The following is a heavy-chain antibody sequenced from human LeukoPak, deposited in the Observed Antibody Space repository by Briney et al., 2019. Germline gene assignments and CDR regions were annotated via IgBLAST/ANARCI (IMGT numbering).Heavy chain of an antibody. V-gene: IGHV3-9*01. D-gene: IGHD1-26*01. J-gene: IGHJ6*03. CDR2: INWNSGSI. CDR1: GFTFDDYA. CDR3: ARGGGIVGASNRYYYYYMDV. Sequence: GGSLRLSCAASGFTFDDYAMHWVRQGPGKGLEWVSGINWNSGSIDYADSVKGRFTISRDNAKNSLYLQMNNLRAGDTALYYCARGGGIVGASNRYYYYYMDVWGKGTTVTISS.